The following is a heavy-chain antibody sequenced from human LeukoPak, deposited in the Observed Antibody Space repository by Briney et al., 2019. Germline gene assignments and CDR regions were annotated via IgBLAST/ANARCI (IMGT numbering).Heavy chain of an antibody. Sequence: GGSLRLSCSASGFTFSSYAMHWVRQAPGKGLEYVSAMSSNGGSTYYANSVKGRFTISRDNSKNTLYLQMGSLRAEDMAVYSCARVATEWALLSYFDYWGQGTLVTVSS. D-gene: IGHD1-26*01. CDR1: GFTFSSYA. J-gene: IGHJ4*02. CDR2: MSSNGGST. CDR3: ARVATEWALLSYFDY. V-gene: IGHV3-64*01.